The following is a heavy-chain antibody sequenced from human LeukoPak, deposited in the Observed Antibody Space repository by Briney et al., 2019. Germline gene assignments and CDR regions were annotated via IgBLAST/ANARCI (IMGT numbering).Heavy chain of an antibody. CDR1: GLTFSRNG. CDR3: AKEYCSGDCSSDYFDY. D-gene: IGHD2-21*02. V-gene: IGHV3-30*18. J-gene: IGHJ4*02. Sequence: GGSLRLSCAASGLTFSRNGMHWVRQSPGKGLEWVAVISYDGSKKYYADSVKGRFTISRDNSKNTLYVQMNSLRAEDTAVYYCAKEYCSGDCSSDYFDYWGQGTLVTVSS. CDR2: ISYDGSKK.